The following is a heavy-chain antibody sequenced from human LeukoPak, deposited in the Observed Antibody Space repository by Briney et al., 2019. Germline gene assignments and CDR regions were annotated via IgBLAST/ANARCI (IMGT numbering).Heavy chain of an antibody. Sequence: PSETLSLTCAVYGGPFSGYYWSWIRQPPGKGLEWIGELNHSGSTNYNPSLKSRVTISVDTSKNQFSLKLSSVTAADTAVYYCARVRITMVRGVITLRWIYGMDVWGQGTTVTVSS. CDR1: GGPFSGYY. D-gene: IGHD3-10*01. CDR2: LNHSGST. CDR3: ARVRITMVRGVITLRWIYGMDV. V-gene: IGHV4-34*01. J-gene: IGHJ6*02.